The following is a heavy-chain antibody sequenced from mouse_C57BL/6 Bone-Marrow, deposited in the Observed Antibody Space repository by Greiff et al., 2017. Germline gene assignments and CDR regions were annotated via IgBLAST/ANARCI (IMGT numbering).Heavy chain of an antibody. CDR3: ARANWNYWYFDV. J-gene: IGHJ1*03. CDR2: SRNKANDYTT. D-gene: IGHD4-1*01. V-gene: IGHV7-1*01. Sequence: EVQRVESGGGLVQSGRSLRLSCATSGFTFSDFYMEWVRQAPGKGLEWIAASRNKANDYTTEYSASVKGRFIVSRDTSQSILYLQMNALRAEDTAIYYCARANWNYWYFDVWGTGTTVTVSS. CDR1: GFTFSDFY.